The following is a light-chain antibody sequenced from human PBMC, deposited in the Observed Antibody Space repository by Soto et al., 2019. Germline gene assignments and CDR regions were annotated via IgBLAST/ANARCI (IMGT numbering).Light chain of an antibody. J-gene: IGLJ1*01. CDR1: SSDVGGYNY. Sequence: QSVLTQPASVSGSPGQSITMSCTGTSSDVGGYNYISWYQQHPGKAPKLIIYEVSNRPSGVSNRFSGSKSGNTASLTISGLQAEDEADYYCSSYTSSSTYVFGTGTKLTVL. CDR2: EVS. V-gene: IGLV2-14*01. CDR3: SSYTSSSTYV.